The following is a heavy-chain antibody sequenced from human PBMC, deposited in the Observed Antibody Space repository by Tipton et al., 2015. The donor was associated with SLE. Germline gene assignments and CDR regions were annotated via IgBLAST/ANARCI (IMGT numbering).Heavy chain of an antibody. CDR3: AKRGVWGVTFYFEY. Sequence: SLRLSCAASGFTFSSYGMHWVRQAPGKGLEWVAVITSDGNNEYYADSVKGRFTISRDNSKNTLFLQMSSLRTEDTAVYYCAKRGVWGVTFYFEYWGQGTLVTVSS. V-gene: IGHV3-30*18. D-gene: IGHD2-8*01. J-gene: IGHJ4*02. CDR1: GFTFSSYG. CDR2: ITSDGNNE.